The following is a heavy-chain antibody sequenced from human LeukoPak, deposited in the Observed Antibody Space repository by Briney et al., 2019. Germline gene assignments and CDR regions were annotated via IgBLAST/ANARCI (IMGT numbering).Heavy chain of an antibody. CDR2: IYYSGST. CDR3: ARVGNWGYYFDY. D-gene: IGHD7-27*01. V-gene: IGHV4-59*01. J-gene: IGHJ4*02. CDR1: GGSISSYY. Sequence: SETLSLTCTVSGGSISSYYWSWIRQPPGKGLEWIGYIYYSGSTNYNPSLKSRVTISVDTSKNQFSLKLSSVTAADTAVYYCARVGNWGYYFDYWGQGTLVTVSS.